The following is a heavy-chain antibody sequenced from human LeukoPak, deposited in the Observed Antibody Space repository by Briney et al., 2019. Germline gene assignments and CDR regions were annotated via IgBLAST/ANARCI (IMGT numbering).Heavy chain of an antibody. CDR2: IYYSGTT. CDR1: GGSISISSHY. D-gene: IGHD3-10*02. CDR3: VRWQSGSMFHPP. V-gene: IGHV4-39*01. J-gene: IGHJ5*02. Sequence: SETLSLTCTVSGGSISISSHYWGWIRQPPGKGLEWIGSIYYSGTTAYNPSLKSRVTISVDTSKTQFSLKLSSVTAADTAVYYCVRWQSGSMFHPPWGQGTLVTVSS.